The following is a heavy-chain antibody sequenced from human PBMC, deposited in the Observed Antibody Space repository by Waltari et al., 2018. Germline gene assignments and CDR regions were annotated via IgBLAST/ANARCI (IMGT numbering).Heavy chain of an antibody. J-gene: IGHJ4*02. CDR2: INRDWSST. Sequence: EVQLVESGGGLVQPGGSLRLSCAASGFRFPGYWLHWVRQAPGKELVLVARINRDWSSTRYADSVKGRFTISRDNAKNTLYLQVNSLRGEDTAVYYCARVEGGDYDFDYWGQGTLVTVSS. V-gene: IGHV3-74*01. CDR3: ARVEGGDYDFDY. D-gene: IGHD4-17*01. CDR1: GFRFPGYW.